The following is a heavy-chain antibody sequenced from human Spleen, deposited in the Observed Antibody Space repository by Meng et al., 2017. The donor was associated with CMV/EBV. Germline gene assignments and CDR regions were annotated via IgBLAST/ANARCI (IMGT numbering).Heavy chain of an antibody. CDR3: VREYCSSTSCWPL. CDR1: EFPVSRNY. Sequence: CAASEFPVSRNYMSWVRQAPGKGLEWISVIYSGSSTYYADSVKGRFTISRDNSKNTLYLQMSSLRAEDTAVYYCVREYCSSTSCWPLWGQGTLVTVSS. J-gene: IGHJ4*02. D-gene: IGHD2-2*01. V-gene: IGHV3-53*01. CDR2: IYSGSST.